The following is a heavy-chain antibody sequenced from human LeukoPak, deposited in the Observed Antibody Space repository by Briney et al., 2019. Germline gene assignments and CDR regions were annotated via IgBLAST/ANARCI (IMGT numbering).Heavy chain of an antibody. D-gene: IGHD3-16*01. CDR3: ARDGGTGYFDY. V-gene: IGHV4-39*07. Sequence: PSETLSLTCTVSGGSISSSSYYWGWIRQPPGKGLEWIGRIYSSGSTNYNPSLKSRVTISVDTSKNQSSLNLSSVTAADTAVYSCARDGGTGYFDYWGQGTLVTVSS. J-gene: IGHJ4*02. CDR1: GGSISSSSYY. CDR2: IYSSGST.